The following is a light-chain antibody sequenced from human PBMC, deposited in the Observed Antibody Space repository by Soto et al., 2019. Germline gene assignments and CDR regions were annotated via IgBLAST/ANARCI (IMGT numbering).Light chain of an antibody. CDR2: GAS. V-gene: IGKV3-20*01. CDR1: QSVSSN. CDR3: QQYGRSPST. J-gene: IGKJ4*01. Sequence: EIVMTQSPATLSVSPGERATLSCRASQSVSSNLAWYQQKPGQAPSLLIYGASSRATGIPDRFSGSGSGTDFTLTISRLEPEDFAVYYCQQYGRSPSTFGGGTKVDIK.